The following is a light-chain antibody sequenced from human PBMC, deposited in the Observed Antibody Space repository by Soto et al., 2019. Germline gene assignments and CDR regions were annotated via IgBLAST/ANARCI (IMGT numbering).Light chain of an antibody. CDR1: QDISVY. J-gene: IGKJ5*01. CDR2: SAS. V-gene: IGKV1-27*01. Sequence: DIQMTQSPSSLSASVGDRVTITCRASQDISVYLAWYQQKPGKVPKLLIYSASTLQSGVPSPFSGSGSGTAFTLTISSLQPEDVATHYCQKFNTAHLTFGQVKRQEIK. CDR3: QKFNTAHLT.